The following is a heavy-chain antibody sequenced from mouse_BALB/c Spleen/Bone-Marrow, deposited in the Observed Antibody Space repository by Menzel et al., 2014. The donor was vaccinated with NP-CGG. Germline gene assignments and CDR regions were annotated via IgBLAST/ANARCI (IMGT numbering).Heavy chain of an antibody. Sequence: EVQRVESGGGLVQPRGSRKLSCAASGFTFXSFGMHWVRQAPEKGLEWVAYISSGSSTIFYADTVKGRFTVSRDNPKNTLFLQMTSLRSEDTAMYYCTRGGNWDDFDYWGQGTTLTVSS. D-gene: IGHD4-1*01. CDR3: TRGGNWDDFDY. V-gene: IGHV5-17*02. J-gene: IGHJ2*01. CDR1: GFTFXSFG. CDR2: ISSGSSTI.